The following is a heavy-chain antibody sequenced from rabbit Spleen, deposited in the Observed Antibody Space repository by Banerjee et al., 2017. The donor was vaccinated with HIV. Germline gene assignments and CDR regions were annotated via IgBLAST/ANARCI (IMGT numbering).Heavy chain of an antibody. D-gene: IGHD1-1*01. V-gene: IGHV1S45*01. CDR1: GFSFSNKYV. CDR2: INTSSGNT. J-gene: IGHJ4*01. Sequence: QEQLEESGGGLVQPEGSLTLTCTASGFSFSNKYVMCWVRQAPGKGLEWIACINTSSGNTVYATWASGRFTISRTSSTTVTLRMTSLTAADRATYFCARDLVGVIGWNFYLWGPGTLVTVS. CDR3: ARDLVGVIGWNFYL.